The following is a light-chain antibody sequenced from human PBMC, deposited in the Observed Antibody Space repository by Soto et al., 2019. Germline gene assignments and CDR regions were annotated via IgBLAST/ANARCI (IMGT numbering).Light chain of an antibody. CDR2: DVI. CDR1: SSDIGNFDY. V-gene: IGLV2-14*03. Sequence: QSALTQPASVSGSPGQSLTISCTGTSSDIGNFDYVSWYQQHPGKAPKLMIYDVISRPSGVSNRFSGSKSGNTASLTISGLQAEEEADYYCSSFTTTNTLVLFGGGTKLTVL. CDR3: SSFTTTNTLVL. J-gene: IGLJ2*01.